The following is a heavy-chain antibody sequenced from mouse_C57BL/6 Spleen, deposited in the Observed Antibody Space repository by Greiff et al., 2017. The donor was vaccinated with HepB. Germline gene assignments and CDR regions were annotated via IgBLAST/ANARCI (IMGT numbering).Heavy chain of an antibody. Sequence: QVHVKQSGPGLVQPSQSLSITCTVSGFSLTSYGVHWVRQSPGKGLEWLGVIWRGGSTDYNAAFMSRLSITKDNSKSQVFFKMNSLQADDTAIYYCAKNSSGYGAMDYWGQGTSVTVSS. V-gene: IGHV2-5*01. CDR2: IWRGGST. D-gene: IGHD3-2*02. CDR1: GFSLTSYG. J-gene: IGHJ4*01. CDR3: AKNSSGYGAMDY.